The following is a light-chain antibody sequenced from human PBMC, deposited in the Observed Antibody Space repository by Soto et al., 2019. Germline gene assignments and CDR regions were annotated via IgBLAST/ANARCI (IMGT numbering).Light chain of an antibody. CDR3: EQVNSFPIT. Sequence: DIQMTQSPSSVSASVGDRVTITCRASQNIRSWLAWYQQKPGKAPKLLIYAASNLQSGVPSRFSGSGSGTDFTLTISSLQPEDFETYYCEQVNSFPITYGQGTRLEIK. J-gene: IGKJ5*01. CDR1: QNIRSW. V-gene: IGKV1-12*01. CDR2: AAS.